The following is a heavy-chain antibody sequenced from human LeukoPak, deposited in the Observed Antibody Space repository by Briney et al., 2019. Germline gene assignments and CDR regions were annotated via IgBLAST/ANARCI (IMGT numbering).Heavy chain of an antibody. V-gene: IGHV3-30*03. CDR3: AASSGYYAPLDY. CDR1: GFTLSGHS. D-gene: IGHD3-22*01. Sequence: GGSLRLSCVVSGFTLSGHSINWVRQAPGKGLEWVAVISYDGSNKYYADSVKGRFTISRDNSKNTLYLQMNSLRAEDTAVYYCAASSGYYAPLDYWSQGALVTVSS. J-gene: IGHJ4*02. CDR2: ISYDGSNK.